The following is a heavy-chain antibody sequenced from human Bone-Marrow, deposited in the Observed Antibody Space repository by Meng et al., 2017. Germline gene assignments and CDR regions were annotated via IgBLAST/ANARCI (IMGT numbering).Heavy chain of an antibody. Sequence: GSLRLSCAVYGGSFSGYYWSWIRQPPGKGLEWIGYIYYSGSTNYSPSLKSRVTISVDTSKNQFSLKLSSVTAADTAVYYCASQNSSSWYNWYFDLWGRGTLVTVSS. V-gene: IGHV4-59*01. CDR1: GGSFSGYY. D-gene: IGHD6-13*01. CDR3: ASQNSSSWYNWYFDL. J-gene: IGHJ2*01. CDR2: IYYSGST.